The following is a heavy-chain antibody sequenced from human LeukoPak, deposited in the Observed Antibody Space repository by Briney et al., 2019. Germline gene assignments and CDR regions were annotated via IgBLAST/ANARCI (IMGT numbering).Heavy chain of an antibody. J-gene: IGHJ4*02. Sequence: PGGSLRLSCAASGITFSDYEMNWVRQAPGKGLEWISYIGSSHSNKYYADSVKGRFTITRDNSENTLYLQMHSLRAEDTAVYYCARDRPNYYGSDGHYYRRDGDYWGRGTLVSVSS. D-gene: IGHD3-22*01. CDR2: IGSSHSNK. V-gene: IGHV3-48*03. CDR1: GITFSDYE. CDR3: ARDRPNYYGSDGHYYRRDGDY.